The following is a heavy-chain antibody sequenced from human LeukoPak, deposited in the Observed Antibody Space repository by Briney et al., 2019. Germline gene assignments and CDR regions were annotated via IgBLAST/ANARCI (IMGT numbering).Heavy chain of an antibody. V-gene: IGHV4-34*01. Sequence: SETLSLTCAVYGGSFSGYYWSWIRQPPGKGLEWIGEINHSGSTNYNPSLKSRVTISVDTSKNQFSLKLSSVTAADTAVYYCARTQLARFDYWGQATLVTVSS. D-gene: IGHD6-13*01. CDR3: ARTQLARFDY. J-gene: IGHJ4*02. CDR2: INHSGST. CDR1: GGSFSGYY.